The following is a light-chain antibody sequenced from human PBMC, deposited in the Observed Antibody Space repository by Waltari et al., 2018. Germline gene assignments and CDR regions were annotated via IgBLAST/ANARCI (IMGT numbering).Light chain of an antibody. CDR2: AAS. Sequence: ILLTQSPGTLSLSPGGRATLSCRASESVSADYLAWYQQKPGQGPRRLVYAASTRATGVPDRFSGSGTGTDFTLTISRLEPEDFAVYYCQQYGSLPWTFGQGTVVDIK. V-gene: IGKV3-20*01. CDR1: ESVSADY. J-gene: IGKJ1*01. CDR3: QQYGSLPWT.